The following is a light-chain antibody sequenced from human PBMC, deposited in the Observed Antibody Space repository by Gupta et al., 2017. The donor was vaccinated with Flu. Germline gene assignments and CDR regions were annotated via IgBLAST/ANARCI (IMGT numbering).Light chain of an antibody. Sequence: PSSVSASVGDTVTITCRASQSVRSWLVWYQQKPGKSPKLLIHSGSNLQTGVPPRFSGSGSDTDFTLTISSLQPEDSATYYCQQSHFYPITFGGGTKVVI. CDR3: QQSHFYPIT. V-gene: IGKV1D-12*01. CDR1: QSVRSW. J-gene: IGKJ4*01. CDR2: SGS.